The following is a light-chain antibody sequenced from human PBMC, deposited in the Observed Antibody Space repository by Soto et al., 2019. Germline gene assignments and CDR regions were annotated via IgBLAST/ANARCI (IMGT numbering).Light chain of an antibody. CDR1: QRVSSSY. V-gene: IGKV3-20*01. CDR2: GAS. J-gene: IGKJ2*01. Sequence: EIVLTQSPGTLSLSPGERATLSCRASQRVSSSYLAWYQQKPGQAPRLLIHGASNRASGIPDRFSGSGSGTDFTLSISRLEPEDSAVYYCQQYGSSPMYTFGQGTKLEMK. CDR3: QQYGSSPMYT.